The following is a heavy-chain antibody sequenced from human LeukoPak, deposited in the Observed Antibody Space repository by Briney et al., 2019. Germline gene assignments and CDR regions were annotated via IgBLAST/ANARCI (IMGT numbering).Heavy chain of an antibody. Sequence: GGSLRLSCAASGFTFSSYWMSWVRQAPGKGLEWVAHIKQDGSEKYYVDSVKGRFTISRDNAKNSLYLQMNSPRAEDTAVYYCARKSGSYYEDGLDYWGQGTLVTVSS. CDR1: GFTFSSYW. D-gene: IGHD1-26*01. V-gene: IGHV3-7*01. J-gene: IGHJ4*02. CDR2: IKQDGSEK. CDR3: ARKSGSYYEDGLDY.